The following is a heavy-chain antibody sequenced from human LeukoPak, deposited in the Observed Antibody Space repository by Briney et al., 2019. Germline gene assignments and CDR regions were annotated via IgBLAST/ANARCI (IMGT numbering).Heavy chain of an antibody. CDR2: ISGSGGST. Sequence: PGGSLRLSCAASGFTFSSYAMSWVRQAPGKGLEWVSAISGSGGSTYYADSVKGRFTISRDNSKNTLYLQMNSLRAEDTALYYCANAVGGHLRYYDYWGQGTLVTVSS. D-gene: IGHD3-3*01. J-gene: IGHJ4*02. V-gene: IGHV3-23*01. CDR3: ANAVGGHLRYYDY. CDR1: GFTFSSYA.